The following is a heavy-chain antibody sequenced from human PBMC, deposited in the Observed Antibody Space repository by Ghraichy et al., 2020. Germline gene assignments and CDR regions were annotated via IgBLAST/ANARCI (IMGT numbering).Heavy chain of an antibody. CDR3: ARCPDGYGKCDF. Sequence: SETLSLTCTVSGDSINSGNYYWSWIRQPPGKGLEWIGYIHYSGSTSYSPSLKSRVTISVARTKDQFSLSLRSVTAADTAVYYCARCPDGYGKCDFWGQGILVTVSS. D-gene: IGHD3-22*01. CDR1: GDSINSGNYY. V-gene: IGHV4-30-4*08. J-gene: IGHJ4*02. CDR2: IHYSGST.